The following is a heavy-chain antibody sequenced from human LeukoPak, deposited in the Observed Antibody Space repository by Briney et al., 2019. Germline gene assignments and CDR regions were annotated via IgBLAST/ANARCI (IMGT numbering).Heavy chain of an antibody. V-gene: IGHV1-18*01. D-gene: IGHD6-13*01. CDR3: ARDPRFTLCGQLAGSAFDI. Sequence: ASVKVSCKASGYTFTSYGISWVRQAPGQGLEWMGWISAYNGNTNYAQKLQGRVTITTDTSTSTAYMELRSLRSDDTAVYYCARDPRFTLCGQLAGSAFDIWGQGTMVTVSS. J-gene: IGHJ3*02. CDR2: ISAYNGNT. CDR1: GYTFTSYG.